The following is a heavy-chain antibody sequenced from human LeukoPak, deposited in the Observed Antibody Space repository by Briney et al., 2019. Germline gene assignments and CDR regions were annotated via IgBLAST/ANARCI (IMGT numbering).Heavy chain of an antibody. CDR1: GGSISCHY. D-gene: IGHD5-18*01. Sequence: AETLSLTYTVCGGSISCHYWLWMPQPPGKGLEWIGYIYYSGSTNYNPSLKSRATISVHASMNQYSLKLRSVPAADTAVYYCARLHADTSLTPYYYYIYVWGKGTTVTVSS. V-gene: IGHV4-59*08. J-gene: IGHJ6*03. CDR2: IYYSGST. CDR3: ARLHADTSLTPYYYYIYV.